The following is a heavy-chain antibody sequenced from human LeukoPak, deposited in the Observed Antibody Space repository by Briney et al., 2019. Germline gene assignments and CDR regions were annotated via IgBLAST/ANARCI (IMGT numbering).Heavy chain of an antibody. D-gene: IGHD6-19*01. CDR2: VFHIGST. Sequence: SETLSLTCSVSGDSISTNEWWSWVRQPPGKGLEWIGEVFHIGSTNYNPSLKSRVTISIDKSKNQFSLEVTSVTAADTAIYYCARDLAVAGTNYFDFWGQGVLVTVSS. CDR1: GDSISTNEW. V-gene: IGHV4-4*02. J-gene: IGHJ4*02. CDR3: ARDLAVAGTNYFDF.